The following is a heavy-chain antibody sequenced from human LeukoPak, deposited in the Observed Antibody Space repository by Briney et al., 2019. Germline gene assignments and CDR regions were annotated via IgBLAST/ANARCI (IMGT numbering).Heavy chain of an antibody. Sequence: KPSETLSLTCTVSGGSISSSSYYWGWIRQPPGKGLEWIGSIYYSGSTYYNPSLKSRVTISVDTSKNQFSLKLSSVTAADTAVYYCARVRGHYDILTGYYLPPQYYFDYWGQGTLVTVSS. V-gene: IGHV4-39*07. CDR3: ARVRGHYDILTGYYLPPQYYFDY. CDR1: GGSISSSSYY. D-gene: IGHD3-9*01. J-gene: IGHJ4*02. CDR2: IYYSGST.